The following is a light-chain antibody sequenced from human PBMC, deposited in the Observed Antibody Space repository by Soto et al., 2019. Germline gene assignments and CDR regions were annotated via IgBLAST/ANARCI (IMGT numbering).Light chain of an antibody. J-gene: IGLJ1*01. CDR2: DVS. V-gene: IGLV2-11*01. CDR1: SSDVGGYNY. CDR3: ISYTDRQSDL. Sequence: SVLTQPRSVSGSPGQSVTISCTGTSSDVGGYNYVSWYQQHPGKAPKLMIYDVSKRPSGVPDRFSGSKSGNTASLTISGLQAEDEADYYCISYTDRQSDLFGTGTKVTVL.